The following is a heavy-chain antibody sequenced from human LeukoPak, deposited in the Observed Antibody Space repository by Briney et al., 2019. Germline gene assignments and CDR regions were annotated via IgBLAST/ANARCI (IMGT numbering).Heavy chain of an antibody. Sequence: GGSLRLSCAASGFTFSSYAMSWVRQAPGKGLEWVSAISGSGGSTYYADSVKGRFTISRDNSKNTLYLQMNSLRAEDTAVYHCAKVTLGIAAAGTPFDYWGQGTLVTVSS. CDR2: ISGSGGST. CDR1: GFTFSSYA. CDR3: AKVTLGIAAAGTPFDY. V-gene: IGHV3-23*01. D-gene: IGHD6-13*01. J-gene: IGHJ4*02.